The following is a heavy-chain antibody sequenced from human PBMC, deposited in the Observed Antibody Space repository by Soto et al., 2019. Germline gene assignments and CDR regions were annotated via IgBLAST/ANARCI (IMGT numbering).Heavy chain of an antibody. D-gene: IGHD3-3*01. CDR2: IIPIFGTA. J-gene: IGHJ6*02. V-gene: IGHV1-69*06. Sequence: SVKVSCKASGGTFSSYAISWVRQAPGQGLEWMGGIIPIFGTANYAQKFQGRVTITADKFTSTAYMELSSLRSEDTAVYYCARDERITIFGVVIRATKDYYYYGMDVWGQGTTVTVSS. CDR1: GGTFSSYA. CDR3: ARDERITIFGVVIRATKDYYYYGMDV.